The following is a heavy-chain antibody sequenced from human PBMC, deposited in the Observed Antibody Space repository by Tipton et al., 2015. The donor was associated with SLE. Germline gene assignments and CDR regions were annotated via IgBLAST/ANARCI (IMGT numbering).Heavy chain of an antibody. Sequence: SLRLSCAASGFTFSSYWMHWVRQAPGKGLVWVSRINSDGSSTSYADSVKGRFTISRDNAKNTLYLQMNSLRAEDTAVYYCARAGLVVVNDPSAVDIWGQGTMVTVSS. V-gene: IGHV3-74*01. CDR3: ARAGLVVVNDPSAVDI. CDR1: GFTFSSYW. D-gene: IGHD3-22*01. J-gene: IGHJ3*02. CDR2: INSDGSST.